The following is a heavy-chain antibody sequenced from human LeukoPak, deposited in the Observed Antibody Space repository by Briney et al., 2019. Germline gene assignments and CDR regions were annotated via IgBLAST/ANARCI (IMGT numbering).Heavy chain of an antibody. CDR3: ARGHYDVLAASYKWTPDY. CDR1: GFSFSTYW. D-gene: IGHD3-9*01. CDR2: ITSGGDYI. Sequence: GALRLSCAASGFSFSTYWMAWVRQAPGKGLEWVSSITSGGDYIYYADSVKGRFTTSRDNAKNSLSLQLNSLRVEDTAVYYCARGHYDVLAASYKWTPDYWGQGTLVTVSS. J-gene: IGHJ4*02. V-gene: IGHV3-21*01.